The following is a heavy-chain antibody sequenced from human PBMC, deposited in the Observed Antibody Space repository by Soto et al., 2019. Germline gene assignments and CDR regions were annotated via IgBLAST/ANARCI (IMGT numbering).Heavy chain of an antibody. V-gene: IGHV3-48*02. J-gene: IGHJ4*02. CDR1: GFTFSSYS. CDR2: ISSSSSTI. CDR3: ARDFQFVGATPLPDY. Sequence: EVQLVESGGGLVQPGGSLRLSCAASGFTFSSYSMNWVRQAPGKGLEWVSYISSSSSTIYYADSVKGRFTISRDNAKNSLYLQMNSLRDEDTAVYYCARDFQFVGATPLPDYWGQGTLVTVSS. D-gene: IGHD1-26*01.